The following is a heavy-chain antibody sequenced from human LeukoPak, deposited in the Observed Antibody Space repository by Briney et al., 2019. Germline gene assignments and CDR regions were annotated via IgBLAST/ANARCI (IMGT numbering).Heavy chain of an antibody. V-gene: IGHV4-39*07. CDR2: IYYSGST. D-gene: IGHD1-26*01. Sequence: SETLSLTCTVSGGSISSSSYYWGWIRQPPGKGLEWIGSIYYSGSTYYNPSLKSRVTISVDTSKNQFSLKLSSVTAADTAVYYCARDGSGSYQGDFQHWGQGTLVTVSS. J-gene: IGHJ1*01. CDR3: ARDGSGSYQGDFQH. CDR1: GGSISSSSYY.